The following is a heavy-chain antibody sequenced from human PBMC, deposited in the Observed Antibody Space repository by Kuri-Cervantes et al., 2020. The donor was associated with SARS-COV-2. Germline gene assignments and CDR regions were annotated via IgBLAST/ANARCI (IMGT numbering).Heavy chain of an antibody. J-gene: IGHJ4*02. CDR1: GFTFSSYA. V-gene: IGHV3-30-3*01. Sequence: GESLKISCAASGFTFSSYAMHWVRQAPGKGLEWVAVISYDGSNKYYADSVKGRFTTSRDNSKNTLYLQMNSLRAEDTAVYYCALETFDYWGQGTLVTVSS. CDR2: ISYDGSNK. CDR3: ALETFDY.